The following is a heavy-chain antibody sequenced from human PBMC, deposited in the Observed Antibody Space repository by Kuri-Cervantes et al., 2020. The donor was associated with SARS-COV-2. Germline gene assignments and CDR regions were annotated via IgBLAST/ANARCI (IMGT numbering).Heavy chain of an antibody. D-gene: IGHD5-18*01. CDR1: EFTFSSFG. V-gene: IGHV4-34*01. Sequence: SQTLSLTCAASEFTFSSFGMHWIRQPPGKGLEWIGEINHSGSTNYNPSLKSRVTISVDTSKNQFSLKLSSVTAADTAVYYCARKMDTAMVIDYWGQGTLVTSPQ. CDR3: ARKMDTAMVIDY. CDR2: INHSGST. J-gene: IGHJ4*02.